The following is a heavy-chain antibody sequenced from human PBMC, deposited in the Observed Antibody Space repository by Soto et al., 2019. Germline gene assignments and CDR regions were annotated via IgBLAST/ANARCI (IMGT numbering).Heavy chain of an antibody. V-gene: IGHV1-8*01. CDR2: MNPNTGNT. J-gene: IGHJ4*02. Sequence: QVQLVQSGAEVKKPGASVKVSCKASGYTFATYDIAWMRQATGQGLEWMGWMNPNTGNTGYAQAFRGRVTMTRNTSITTAYMELSSLRSEDTAVYFCARRKERSGPYYLDYWGQGTLVTVSS. D-gene: IGHD6-25*01. CDR3: ARRKERSGPYYLDY. CDR1: GYTFATYD.